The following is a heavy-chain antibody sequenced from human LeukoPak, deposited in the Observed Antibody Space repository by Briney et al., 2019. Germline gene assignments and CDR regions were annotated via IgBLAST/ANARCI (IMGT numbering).Heavy chain of an antibody. CDR3: AKVVSSSWGYFDY. CDR2: IRYDGSNK. V-gene: IGHV3-30*02. D-gene: IGHD6-13*01. J-gene: IGHJ4*02. Sequence: GGSLRLSCAASGFTFSSYGMHWVRQAPGKGLEWVAFIRYDGSNKYYADSVKGRFTISRDNSKNTLYLQMNSLRPEDTAVYYCAKVVSSSWGYFDYWGQGTLVTVSS. CDR1: GFTFSSYG.